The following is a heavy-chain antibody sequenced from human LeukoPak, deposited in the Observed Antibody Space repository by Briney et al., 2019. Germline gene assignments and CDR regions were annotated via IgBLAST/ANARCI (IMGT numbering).Heavy chain of an antibody. CDR3: AKDRRYCGGDCYPLHYYYGMDV. CDR2: ISYDGSNK. V-gene: IGHV3-30*18. D-gene: IGHD2-21*02. CDR1: GFTFSSYG. J-gene: IGHJ6*02. Sequence: PGRSLRLSCAASGFTFSSYGMHWVRQAPGKGLEWVAVISYDGSNKYYADSVKGRFTISRDNSKNTLYLQMNSLRAEDTAVYYCAKDRRYCGGDCYPLHYYYGMDVWGQGTTVTVSS.